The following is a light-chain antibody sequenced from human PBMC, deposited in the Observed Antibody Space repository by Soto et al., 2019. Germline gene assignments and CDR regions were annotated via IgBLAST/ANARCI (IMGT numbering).Light chain of an antibody. CDR3: QQYDSPPRT. CDR1: QGVSSY. J-gene: IGKJ1*01. Sequence: EIVLTQSPGALSLSPGERATLSCRASQGVSSYLAWYQHKPGQAPRLLIYGASSRATGIPDRFSGSGSGTDFTLTISRLEPEDFAVYYCQQYDSPPRTFGQGTKVDIK. CDR2: GAS. V-gene: IGKV3-20*01.